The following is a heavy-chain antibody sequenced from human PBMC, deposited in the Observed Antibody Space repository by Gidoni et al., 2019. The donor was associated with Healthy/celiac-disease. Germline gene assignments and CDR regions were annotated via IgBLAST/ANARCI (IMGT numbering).Heavy chain of an antibody. D-gene: IGHD6-19*01. J-gene: IGHJ6*02. V-gene: IGHV4-39*07. CDR2: IYYSGST. CDR3: ASSVAGNYYYYGMDV. CDR1: GGSISRSSYY. Sequence: QLQLQESGPGLVKPSETLSLTCTVSGGSISRSSYYWGWIRQPPGKGLEWIGSIYYSGSTYYNPSLKSRVTISVDTSKNQFSLKLSSVTAADTAVYYCASSVAGNYYYYGMDVWGQGTTVTVSS.